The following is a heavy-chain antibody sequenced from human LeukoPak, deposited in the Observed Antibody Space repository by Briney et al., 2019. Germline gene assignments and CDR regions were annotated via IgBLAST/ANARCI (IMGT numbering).Heavy chain of an antibody. CDR1: GYTFTNYA. D-gene: IGHD3-3*01. Sequence: ASVKVSCKASGYTFTNYAMHWVRQAPGQRFEWMGWINAGNGNTKYSQKFQGRVTMTTDTSTSTAYMELRSLRSDDTAVYYCARDRGITIFGVVTRDLAYWGQGTLVTVSS. CDR3: ARDRGITIFGVVTRDLAY. V-gene: IGHV1-3*01. J-gene: IGHJ4*02. CDR2: INAGNGNT.